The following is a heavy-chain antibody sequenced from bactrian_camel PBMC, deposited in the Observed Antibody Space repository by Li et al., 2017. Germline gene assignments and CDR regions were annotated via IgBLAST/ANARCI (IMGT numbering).Heavy chain of an antibody. Sequence: DVQLVESGGGLVQPGGSLRLSCAASGSTFSMNVMAWFRQTPGSEREGVAAISPGGSSTWYDIDEKGRFTISQDTAKNTVYLQMNSLKPDDTAMYYCAAGRVPITGTWDRQLFDGIRGQGTQVTVS. J-gene: IGHJ4*01. V-gene: IGHV3S40*01. D-gene: IGHD6*01. CDR2: ISPGGSST. CDR3: AAGRVPITGTWDRQLFDGI. CDR1: GSTFSMNV.